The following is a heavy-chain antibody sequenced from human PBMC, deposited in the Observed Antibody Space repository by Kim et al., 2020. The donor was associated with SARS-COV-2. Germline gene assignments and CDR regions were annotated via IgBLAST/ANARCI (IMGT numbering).Heavy chain of an antibody. CDR3: ARDWAVAPAFDY. J-gene: IGHJ4*01. CDR1: GYIYTSYA. D-gene: IGHD6-19*01. V-gene: IGHV1-18*01. CDR2: INAPKDNR. Sequence: ASVKVSCKTSGYIYTSYAILWVRQAPGQRLEWMGWINAPKDNREYSEKFQDRLTLTADTSTRTTYMELTNLTSADTGIYFCARDWAVAPAFDYWGQGTNVTVSS.